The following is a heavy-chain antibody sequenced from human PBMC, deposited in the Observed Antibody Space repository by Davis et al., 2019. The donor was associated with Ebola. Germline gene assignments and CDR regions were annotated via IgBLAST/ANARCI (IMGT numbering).Heavy chain of an antibody. V-gene: IGHV3-33*06. CDR2: IWYDGSNK. D-gene: IGHD1-26*01. Sequence: GGSLRLSCAASGFTFSSYVMHWVRQAPGKGLEWVAVIWYDGSNKYYADSVKGRFTISRDNSKNTLYLQVNSLRAEDTAVYYCAKASGGIGGSVDYWGQGALVTASS. J-gene: IGHJ4*02. CDR1: GFTFSSYV. CDR3: AKASGGIGGSVDY.